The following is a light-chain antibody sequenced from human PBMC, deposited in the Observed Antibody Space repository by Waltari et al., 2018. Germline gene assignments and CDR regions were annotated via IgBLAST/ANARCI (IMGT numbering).Light chain of an antibody. CDR1: QSVSSK. CDR3: QQYTTRPLT. Sequence: EIVMTQSLGTLSVSPGEGATLSCRASQSVSSKVAWYQLRPGQAPRLLLFGASTTATGIPARFSGSESGTEFTLTISSLQSEDSGVYFCQQYTTRPLTFGGGTKVEI. V-gene: IGKV3-15*01. J-gene: IGKJ4*01. CDR2: GAS.